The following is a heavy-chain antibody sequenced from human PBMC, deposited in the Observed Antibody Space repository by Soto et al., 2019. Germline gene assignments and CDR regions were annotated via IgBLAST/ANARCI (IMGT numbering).Heavy chain of an antibody. Sequence: EMQLLESGGGLVQPGGSLRLSCAASGFTFSNYAMTWVRQAPGKGLEWVSGISGSGGSTFYAGSVKGRFPSSRDNSRNTFNLQINGRRPEDRAVYYCSRGVCSSTPSPPLISYFQRGVWGKGPTVPV. D-gene: IGHD2-2*01. J-gene: IGHJ6*03. V-gene: IGHV3-23*01. CDR2: ISGSGGST. CDR3: SRGVCSSTPSPPLISYFQRGV. CDR1: GFTFSNYA.